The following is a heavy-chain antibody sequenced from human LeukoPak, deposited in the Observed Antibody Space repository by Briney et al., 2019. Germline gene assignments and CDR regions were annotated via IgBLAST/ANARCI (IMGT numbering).Heavy chain of an antibody. CDR3: ARWLGNGFDM. V-gene: IGHV4-38-2*02. J-gene: IGHJ3*02. CDR1: GYSVSSNSY. Sequence: SQTLSLTCIVSGYSVSSNSYWAWIRQSPGKGLEWIGSIRHGGNTYYSPSLMSRVSMSIDTSKNQCSLNLSSVTAADTAIFYCARWLGNGFDMWGQGTMVTVSS. D-gene: IGHD6-19*01. CDR2: IRHGGNT.